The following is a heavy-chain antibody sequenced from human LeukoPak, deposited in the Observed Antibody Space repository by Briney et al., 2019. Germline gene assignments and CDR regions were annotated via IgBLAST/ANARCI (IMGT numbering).Heavy chain of an antibody. J-gene: IGHJ6*02. D-gene: IGHD5-24*01. CDR3: VRAMAPLDTFNYQYAMDV. CDR1: GYTFTSYD. Sequence: GASVKVSCKASGYTFTSYDINWVRQATGQGLEWMGWMNPNSGNTGYAQKFQGRVTMTRNTSISTAYMELSSLRSEDTAVYYCVRAMAPLDTFNYQYAMDVWGQGTMVTVSS. V-gene: IGHV1-8*01. CDR2: MNPNSGNT.